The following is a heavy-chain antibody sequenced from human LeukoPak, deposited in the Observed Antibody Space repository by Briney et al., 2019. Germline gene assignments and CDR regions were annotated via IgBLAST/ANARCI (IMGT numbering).Heavy chain of an antibody. D-gene: IGHD4-17*01. J-gene: IGHJ4*02. CDR2: IWFDGSDK. CDR1: GFTFSTYG. CDR3: AKGLWGTTVTPLDY. V-gene: IGHV3-33*06. Sequence: PGGSLRLSCAASGFTFSTYGMHWVRQAPGKGLEWVAVIWFDGSDKYYADSAKGRFTMSRDNSKNTLYLQTNSLRAEDTALYFCAKGLWGTTVTPLDYWGQGTLVTVSS.